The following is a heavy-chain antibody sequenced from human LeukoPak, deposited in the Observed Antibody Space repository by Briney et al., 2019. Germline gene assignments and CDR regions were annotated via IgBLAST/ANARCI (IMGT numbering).Heavy chain of an antibody. CDR2: ICANDGNT. CDR3: AKGSGSSCYSPCDY. CDR1: GFTFSSCA. Sequence: GGSLRLSCAGSGFTFSSCAMSWVRQAPGKGLEWVSVICANDGNTYYADAVKGRFTISRDNSKDTLYLQMDSLRAEDTAVYYCAKGSGSSCYSPCDYWGQGILVTVSS. V-gene: IGHV3-23*01. D-gene: IGHD2-15*01. J-gene: IGHJ4*02.